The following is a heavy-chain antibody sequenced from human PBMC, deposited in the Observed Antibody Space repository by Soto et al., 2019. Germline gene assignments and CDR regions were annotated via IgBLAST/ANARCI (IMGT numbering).Heavy chain of an antibody. CDR1: GFTFSTYA. CDR3: AKERSSGWSFDY. V-gene: IGHV3-23*01. CDR2: ISGSGDST. J-gene: IGHJ4*02. Sequence: EVQLLESGGGLVQPGGSLRLSCAASGFTFSTYAMNWVRQAPGKGLEWVSGISGSGDSTYCADSVKGRFTVSRDNSKSTLYLQMNSLRGEDTAVFYCAKERSSGWSFDYWGQGTLVTVSP. D-gene: IGHD6-19*01.